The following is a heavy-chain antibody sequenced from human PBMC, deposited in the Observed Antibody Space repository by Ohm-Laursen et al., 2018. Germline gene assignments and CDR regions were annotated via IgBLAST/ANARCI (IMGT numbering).Heavy chain of an antibody. CDR3: ARVLPQAQFSLDY. CDR2: IKSTDDTR. J-gene: IGHJ4*02. D-gene: IGHD2/OR15-2a*01. CDR1: GYSFNSNH. V-gene: IGHV1-46*02. Sequence: SVKVSCKASGYSFNSNHMQWLRQAPGQGLEWMGIIKSTDDTRTYAQKFQGRVTMTKDRSTSTVYMELSSLRSDDTAVYYCARVLPQAQFSLDYWGQGTLVTVSS.